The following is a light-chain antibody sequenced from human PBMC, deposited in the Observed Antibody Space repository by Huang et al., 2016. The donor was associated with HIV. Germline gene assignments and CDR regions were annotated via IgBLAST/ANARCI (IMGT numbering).Light chain of an antibody. Sequence: DIVLTQSPGTLSLSPGERATLSCRASQSVNTNYVAWYKQKPGQASRLLVYGASNRATGIPDRFTGRGSGTDCTLTITRLEPEDFAVYYCQQYGGSPPITFGQGTRLDIK. CDR1: QSVNTNY. J-gene: IGKJ5*01. CDR2: GAS. CDR3: QQYGGSPPIT. V-gene: IGKV3-20*01.